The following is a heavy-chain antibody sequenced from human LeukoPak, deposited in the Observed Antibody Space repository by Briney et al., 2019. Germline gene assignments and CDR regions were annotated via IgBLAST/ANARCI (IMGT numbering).Heavy chain of an antibody. Sequence: GASVKVSCKASGYTFTSYGISWVRQAPGQGLEWMGWISAYNGNTNYAQKLQGRVTMTTDTSTSTAYMELRSLRSDDTAVYYCAGGSGYYSDYYYYYGMEVWGQGTTVTVSS. D-gene: IGHD3-22*01. J-gene: IGHJ6*02. V-gene: IGHV1-18*01. CDR1: GYTFTSYG. CDR2: ISAYNGNT. CDR3: AGGSGYYSDYYYYYGMEV.